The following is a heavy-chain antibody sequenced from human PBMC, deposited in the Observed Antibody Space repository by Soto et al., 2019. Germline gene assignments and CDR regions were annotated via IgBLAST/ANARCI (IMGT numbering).Heavy chain of an antibody. V-gene: IGHV3-11*01. CDR3: ARDHHYYDSSGYLDY. CDR1: GFTFSDYY. CDR2: ISSSGSTI. D-gene: IGHD3-22*01. Sequence: PGGSLRLSFAASGFTFSDYYMSWIRQAPGKGLEWVSYISSSGSTIYYADSVKGRFTISRDNAKNSLYLQMNSLRAEDTAVYYCARDHHYYDSSGYLDYWGQGTLVTVSS. J-gene: IGHJ4*02.